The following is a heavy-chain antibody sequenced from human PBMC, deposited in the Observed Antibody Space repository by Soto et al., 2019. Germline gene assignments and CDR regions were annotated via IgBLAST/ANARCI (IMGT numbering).Heavy chain of an antibody. CDR2: ISSSSSTI. CDR3: ARDGLLWFGELFDY. J-gene: IGHJ4*02. D-gene: IGHD3-10*01. CDR1: GFAFSSYS. Sequence: GGSLRLSCAASGFAFSSYSMNWVRQAPGKGLEWVSYISSSSSTIYYADSVKGRFTISRDNAKNSLYLQMNSLRAEDTAVYYCARDGLLWFGELFDYWGQGTLVTVSS. V-gene: IGHV3-48*01.